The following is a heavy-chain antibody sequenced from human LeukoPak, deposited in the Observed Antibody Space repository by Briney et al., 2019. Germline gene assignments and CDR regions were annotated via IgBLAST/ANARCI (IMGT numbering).Heavy chain of an antibody. J-gene: IGHJ3*02. D-gene: IGHD2-15*01. Sequence: ASVKVSCKASGNTFTNNGISWVRQAPGQGLEWMGWISGYNGNTNYAQKFQGRVTMTRDMSTSTVYMELSSLRSEDTAVYYCARPICSGGSCYPWRAFDIWGQGTMVTVSS. CDR1: GNTFTNNG. V-gene: IGHV1-18*01. CDR2: ISGYNGNT. CDR3: ARPICSGGSCYPWRAFDI.